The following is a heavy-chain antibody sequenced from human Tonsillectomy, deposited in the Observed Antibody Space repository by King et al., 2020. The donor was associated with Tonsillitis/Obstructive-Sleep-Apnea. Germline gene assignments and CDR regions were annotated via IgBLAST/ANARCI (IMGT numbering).Heavy chain of an antibody. Sequence: VQLVESGGGLVQPGGSLRLSCAASGFTFSSYAMSWVRQAPGKGLEWVSAISGSGGSTSYADSVKGRFTISRDNSKNTLYLQMNSLRAEDTAVYYCAKDFVTYYYDSSGYTGFGYWGQGTLVTVSS. CDR2: ISGSGGST. V-gene: IGHV3-23*04. CDR3: AKDFVTYYYDSSGYTGFGY. J-gene: IGHJ4*02. D-gene: IGHD3-22*01. CDR1: GFTFSSYA.